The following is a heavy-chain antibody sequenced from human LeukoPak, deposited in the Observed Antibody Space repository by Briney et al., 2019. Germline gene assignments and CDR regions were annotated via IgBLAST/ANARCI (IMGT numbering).Heavy chain of an antibody. CDR1: GYTFTTYY. Sequence: ASVKLSCKASGYTFTTYYMHWVRQAPGQGLEWMGIINPGGGSTTYAQKFQGRVTMTRDTSTSTVYMELSSLRSEDTAVYYCARARYCSSSSCYIDYWGQGTLVTVSS. J-gene: IGHJ4*02. V-gene: IGHV1-46*01. CDR3: ARARYCSSSSCYIDY. CDR2: INPGGGST. D-gene: IGHD2-2*02.